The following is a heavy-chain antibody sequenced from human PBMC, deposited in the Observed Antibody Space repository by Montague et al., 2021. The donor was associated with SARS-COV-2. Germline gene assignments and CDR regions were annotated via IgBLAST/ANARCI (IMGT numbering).Heavy chain of an antibody. D-gene: IGHD3-10*01. CDR3: ARHITGSGDAFDN. J-gene: IGHJ3*02. CDR1: GASISSTSYY. V-gene: IGHV4-39*01. CDR2: IFYSGST. Sequence: SETLSLTCTVSGASISSTSYYWGWIRQPPGKGLEWIGSIFYSGSTYYKSSLKSRVTMSVDTSRNQFSLRLSSVTAADTAVYYCARHITGSGDAFDNWGQGTMVTVSS.